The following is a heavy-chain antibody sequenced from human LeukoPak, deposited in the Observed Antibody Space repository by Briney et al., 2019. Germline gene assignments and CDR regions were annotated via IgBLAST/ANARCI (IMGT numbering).Heavy chain of an antibody. CDR1: GFTLSPYA. CDR2: ISYDGSDK. J-gene: IGHJ6*03. Sequence: GRPLRLPCAAPGFTLSPYAMLGVRQAPGKGLEGVAVISYDGSDKYYADTVKGRVPICRDKSKNTLWLQRNSLRAEDTALYYWARFAAGRLGLHYYYYMDVWGKGTTVTVSS. D-gene: IGHD6-13*01. CDR3: ARFAAGRLGLHYYYYMDV. V-gene: IGHV3-30-3*01.